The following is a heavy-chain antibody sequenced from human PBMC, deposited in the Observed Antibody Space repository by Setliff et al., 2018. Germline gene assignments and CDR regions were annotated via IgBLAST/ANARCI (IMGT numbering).Heavy chain of an antibody. V-gene: IGHV4-59*01. CDR3: ARGGVLGTGDFDY. CDR1: GGPISSYF. D-gene: IGHD2-8*01. Sequence: LSLTCTVSGGPISSYFWSWIRQPPGKGLEWIGYISHLGITSYNPSLKSRATISVDTSKNQFSPQLTSVTSADTAVYFCARGGVLGTGDFDYWGQGTLVT. CDR2: ISHLGIT. J-gene: IGHJ4*02.